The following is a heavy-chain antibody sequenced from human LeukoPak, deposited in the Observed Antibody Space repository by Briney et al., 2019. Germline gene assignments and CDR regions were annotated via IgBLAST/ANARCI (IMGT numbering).Heavy chain of an antibody. J-gene: IGHJ3*02. D-gene: IGHD5-12*01. CDR3: ARRQGTGYAYGAFDI. CDR1: GCSISSYY. CDR2: LYYGRST. Sequence: ASETLSRTGTVGGCSISSYYWMWNRQPPGNGLEGMVYLYYGRSTNYKPSLESRVTIAVETSKNQFSVKLSSVSAADTAVYYCARRQGTGYAYGAFDIWGQGTMVTVSS. V-gene: IGHV4-59*08.